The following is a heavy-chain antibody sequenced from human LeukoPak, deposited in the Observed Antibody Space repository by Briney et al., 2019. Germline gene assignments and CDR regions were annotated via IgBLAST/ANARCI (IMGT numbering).Heavy chain of an antibody. V-gene: IGHV1-2*06. CDR1: GYAFTGYY. Sequence: ASVKVSCKASGYAFTGYYMHWVRQAPGQGLEWMGRINPNSGGTNYAQKFQGRVTMTRDTSISTAYMELSRLRSDDTAVYYCARDCGSSSWYKSYNWFDPWGQGTLVTVSS. CDR2: INPNSGGT. D-gene: IGHD6-13*01. J-gene: IGHJ5*02. CDR3: ARDCGSSSWYKSYNWFDP.